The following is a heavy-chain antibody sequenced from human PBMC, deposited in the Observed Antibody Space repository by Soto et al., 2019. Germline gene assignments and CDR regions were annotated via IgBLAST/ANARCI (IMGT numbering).Heavy chain of an antibody. Sequence: SETLSLTCTVSGGSISSGDYYWSWIRQPPGKGLEWIGYIYYSGSTYYNPSLKSRVTISVDTSKNQFSLKLSSVTAADTAVYYCARANYDYVWGSPKPLDYWGQGTLVTVSS. J-gene: IGHJ4*02. CDR2: IYYSGST. D-gene: IGHD3-16*01. CDR1: GGSISSGDYY. V-gene: IGHV4-30-4*01. CDR3: ARANYDYVWGSPKPLDY.